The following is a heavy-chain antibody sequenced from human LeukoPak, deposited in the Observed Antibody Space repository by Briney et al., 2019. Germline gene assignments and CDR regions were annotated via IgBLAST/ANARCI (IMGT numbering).Heavy chain of an antibody. Sequence: SQTLSLTCVISGDSVSSNSAAWNWIRQSPSRGLEWLGRTYYRSKWYNDYAVSEKSRININPDTSKNQFSLQLNYVTPEDTAVYYCARESSSWYGYFHHWGQGTLVTVSS. J-gene: IGHJ1*01. CDR3: ARESSSWYGYFHH. CDR1: GDSVSSNSAA. V-gene: IGHV6-1*01. D-gene: IGHD6-13*01. CDR2: TYYRSKWYN.